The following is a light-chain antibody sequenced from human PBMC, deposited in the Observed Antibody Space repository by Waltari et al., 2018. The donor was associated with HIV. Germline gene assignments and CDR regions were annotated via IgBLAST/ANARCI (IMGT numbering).Light chain of an antibody. Sequence: DIQMTQSPLSVSASVGDVVTITCRASQSIGRYLNWYQQKPGKAPKLLIYSTSSLQSGVPSRFSASGSGTDFTLTITSPQPDDFATYYCQQGFTAPYTFGQGTKLEI. V-gene: IGKV1-39*01. CDR2: STS. J-gene: IGKJ2*01. CDR3: QQGFTAPYT. CDR1: QSIGRY.